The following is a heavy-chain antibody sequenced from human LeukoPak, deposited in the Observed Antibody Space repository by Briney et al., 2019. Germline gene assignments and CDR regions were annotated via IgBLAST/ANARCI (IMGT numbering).Heavy chain of an antibody. CDR1: GYTFIAYY. CDR3: VSLAASRFDY. CDR2: INPNRGDT. J-gene: IGHJ4*02. D-gene: IGHD6-13*01. V-gene: IGHV1-2*02. Sequence: GASVKVSCKASGYTFIAYYIHWVRQAPGQGLEWMGWINPNRGDTKYAQKFQGRVTMTRDTSINTAYMELNSLGYDDTAVYYCVSLAASRFDYWGQGALVTVSS.